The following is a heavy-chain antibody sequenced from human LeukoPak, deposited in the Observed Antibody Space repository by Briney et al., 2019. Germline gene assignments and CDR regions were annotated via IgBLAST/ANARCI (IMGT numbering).Heavy chain of an antibody. Sequence: PSETLSLTCTVSGGSISSDYWSWIRQPPGKGLEWVAYIYNSGSTSYNPSLKSRVTISMNTSKNQFSLKLSSVTAADTAVYYCARADTYYGSGSYFYYFDYWGQGTLVTVSS. D-gene: IGHD3-10*01. CDR2: IYNSGST. J-gene: IGHJ4*02. CDR3: ARADTYYGSGSYFYYFDY. V-gene: IGHV4-59*01. CDR1: GGSISSDY.